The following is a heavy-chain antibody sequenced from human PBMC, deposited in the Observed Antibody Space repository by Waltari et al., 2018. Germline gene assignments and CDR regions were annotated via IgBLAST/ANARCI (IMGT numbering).Heavy chain of an antibody. CDR2: IYHCGST. CDR1: GYSSRSGYY. V-gene: IGHV4-38-2*02. Sequence: VQLQESGPGLVKPSEPLSLTCTVPGYSSRSGYYWRSLRQPPGKGLEWIGTIYHCGSTYYNPSLKSRVTISVDTSKNQFSLKLSSVTAADTAVYYCARDEELDNYYYYGMDVWGQGTTVTVSS. D-gene: IGHD1-26*01. CDR3: ARDEELDNYYYYGMDV. J-gene: IGHJ6*02.